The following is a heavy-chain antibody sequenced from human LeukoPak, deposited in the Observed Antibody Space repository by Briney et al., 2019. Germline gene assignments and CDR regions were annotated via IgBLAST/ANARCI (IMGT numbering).Heavy chain of an antibody. CDR1: GGSISSYY. CDR2: IYTSRST. J-gene: IGHJ5*02. CDR3: ARHLAARLSWFDP. V-gene: IGHV4-4*09. Sequence: SETLSLTCTVSGGSISSYYWSWIRQPPGKGLEWIGYIYTSRSTNYNPSLKSRVTISVDTSKNQFSLKLSSVTAADTAVYYCARHLAARLSWFDPWGQGTLVTVSS. D-gene: IGHD6-6*01.